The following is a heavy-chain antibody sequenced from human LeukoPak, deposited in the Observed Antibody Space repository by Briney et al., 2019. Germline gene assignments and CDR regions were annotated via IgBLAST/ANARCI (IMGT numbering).Heavy chain of an antibody. CDR3: ARDRYSYGPPNFDY. V-gene: IGHV3-66*01. J-gene: IGHJ4*02. D-gene: IGHD5-18*01. Sequence: GGSLRLSCAASGFTVSSNYMSWVRQAPGKGQEWVSVIYSGGSTYYADSVKGRFTISRDNSKNTLYLQMNSLRAEDTAVYYCARDRYSYGPPNFDYWGQGTLVTVSS. CDR1: GFTVSSNY. CDR2: IYSGGST.